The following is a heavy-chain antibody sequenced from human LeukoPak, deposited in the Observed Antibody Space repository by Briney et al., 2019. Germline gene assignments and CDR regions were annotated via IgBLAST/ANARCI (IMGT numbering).Heavy chain of an antibody. J-gene: IGHJ4*02. CDR2: VSGSGDTP. Sequence: PGGSLSPSCAASGFTFSNYVMSWVRQAPGRGLEWVSGVSGSGDTPYYADSVKDRFTVSRDNSKNTVYLQINSLRAEDTAVYYCAGTRWELLYWGQGTLVTVSS. CDR3: AGTRWELLY. CDR1: GFTFSNYV. V-gene: IGHV3-23*01. D-gene: IGHD1-26*01.